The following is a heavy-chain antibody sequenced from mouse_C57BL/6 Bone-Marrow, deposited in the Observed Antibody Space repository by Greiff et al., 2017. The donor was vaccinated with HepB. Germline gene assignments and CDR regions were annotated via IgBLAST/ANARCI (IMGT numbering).Heavy chain of an antibody. CDR3: ARFHYGSY. D-gene: IGHD1-1*01. CDR1: GYTFTSYW. J-gene: IGHJ2*01. CDR2: IDPSDSYT. Sequence: QVQLKQPGAELVMPGASVKLSCKASGYTFTSYWMHWVKQRPGQGLEWIGEIDPSDSYTNYNQKFKGKSTLTVDKSSSTAYMQLSSLTSEDSAVYYCARFHYGSYWGQGTTLTVSS. V-gene: IGHV1-69*01.